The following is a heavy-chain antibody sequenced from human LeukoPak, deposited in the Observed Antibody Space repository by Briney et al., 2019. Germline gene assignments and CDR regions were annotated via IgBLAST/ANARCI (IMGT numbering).Heavy chain of an antibody. Sequence: GGSLRLSCSASGFTFSTSAMHWVRQAPGKGPQFVSAITTNGRSTYYADSVKGRFTISRDNSKSTLDLQMSSLRAEDTAVYYCVGDLTWGQGTLVTVSS. V-gene: IGHV3-64D*06. D-gene: IGHD4/OR15-4a*01. CDR3: VGDLT. J-gene: IGHJ4*02. CDR1: GFTFSTSA. CDR2: ITTNGRST.